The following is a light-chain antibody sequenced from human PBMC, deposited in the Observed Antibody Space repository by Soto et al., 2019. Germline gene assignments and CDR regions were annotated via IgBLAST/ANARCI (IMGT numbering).Light chain of an antibody. J-gene: IGLJ2*01. V-gene: IGLV2-14*01. CDR1: SSDVGGYND. Sequence: QSALTQPASVSGSPGQSITISCTGTSSDVGGYNDVSWYQQHPGKAPKFMIYDVSNRPSGVSNRFSGSKSGNTASLTISGLQAEDEADYYCTSYTRNSTLVFGGGTKVTVL. CDR2: DVS. CDR3: TSYTRNSTLV.